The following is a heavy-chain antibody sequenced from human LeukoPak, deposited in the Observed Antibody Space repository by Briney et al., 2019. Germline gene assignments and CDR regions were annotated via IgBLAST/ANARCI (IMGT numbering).Heavy chain of an antibody. V-gene: IGHV4-4*07. Sequence: SETLSLTCTVSGGSIISYYWSWIRQPAGKGLKWIGRIYTSGSTNYNPSLKSRVTMSVDTSKNQFSLKLSSVTAADTAVYYCARDQGYCSSTSCPTHNWFDPWGQGTLVTVSS. CDR1: GGSIISYY. CDR2: IYTSGST. D-gene: IGHD2-2*01. CDR3: ARDQGYCSSTSCPTHNWFDP. J-gene: IGHJ5*02.